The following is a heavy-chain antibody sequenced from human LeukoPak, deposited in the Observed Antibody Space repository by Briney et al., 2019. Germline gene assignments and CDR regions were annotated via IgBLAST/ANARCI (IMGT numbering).Heavy chain of an antibody. CDR1: GFTFSSYW. D-gene: IGHD3/OR15-3a*01. Sequence: GGSLRLSCAASGFTFSSYWMSWVRQAPGKGLEWVANIKQDGSEKYYVDSVKGRFTISRDNAKNSLYPQMNSLRAEDTAVYYCARGKRTGYRGYYYYYYMDVWGKGTTVTVSS. V-gene: IGHV3-7*01. CDR2: IKQDGSEK. J-gene: IGHJ6*03. CDR3: ARGKRTGYRGYYYYYYMDV.